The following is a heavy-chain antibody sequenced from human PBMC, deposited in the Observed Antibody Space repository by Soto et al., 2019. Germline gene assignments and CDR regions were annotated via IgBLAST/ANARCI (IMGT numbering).Heavy chain of an antibody. V-gene: IGHV4-59*01. Sequence: SETLSLTCTVSGGSISSYYWSWIRQPPGKGLEWIGYIYYSGSTNYNPSLKSRVTISVDTSKNQFSLKLSSVTAADTAVYYCARVVTMVRGIWWFDPWGQGTLVTVSS. CDR2: IYYSGST. CDR1: GGSISSYY. D-gene: IGHD3-10*01. J-gene: IGHJ5*02. CDR3: ARVVTMVRGIWWFDP.